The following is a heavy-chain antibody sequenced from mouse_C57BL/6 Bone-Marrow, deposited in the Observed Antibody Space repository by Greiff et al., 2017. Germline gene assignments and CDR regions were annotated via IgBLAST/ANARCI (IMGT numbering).Heavy chain of an antibody. CDR2: ISDGGSYT. J-gene: IGHJ3*01. V-gene: IGHV5-4*01. D-gene: IGHD2-3*01. Sequence: EVKLVESGGGLVKPGGSLQLSCAASGFTFSSYAMSWVRQTPEKRLEWVATISDGGSYTYYPANVKGRFTISRDNAKNTLYLQMSHLKSEDTAMYYCARERFYDGYYSFAYWGQGTPVTVSA. CDR1: GFTFSSYA. CDR3: ARERFYDGYYSFAY.